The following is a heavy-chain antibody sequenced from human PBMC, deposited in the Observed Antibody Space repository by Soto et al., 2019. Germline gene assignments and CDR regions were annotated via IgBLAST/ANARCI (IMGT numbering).Heavy chain of an antibody. V-gene: IGHV3-30-3*01. D-gene: IGHD3-10*01. CDR3: ARLGPYASGTYSFRHIRFDP. J-gene: IGHJ5*02. CDR1: GFSFSTYA. CDR2: ISYDGDHK. Sequence: GGSLRLSCAASGFSFSTYAMHWVRQTPGKGLEWVAVISYDGDHKYYTDSVKGRFTISRDNSKNTLYLLMNSLRSEDTAIYYCARLGPYASGTYSFRHIRFDPWGQGTQVTVSS.